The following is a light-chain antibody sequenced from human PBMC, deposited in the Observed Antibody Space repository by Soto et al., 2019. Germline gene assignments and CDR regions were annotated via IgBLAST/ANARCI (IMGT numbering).Light chain of an antibody. J-gene: IGLJ3*02. CDR2: EVN. CDR1: SSDVGAYNY. Sequence: QSVLTQPASVSGSPGQSITISCTGTSSDVGAYNYVSWFQQHPGKVPKLLVYEVNNRPSGVSNRFSGSKSGNTASLTISGLQAEDEADYYCSSYARSTPLLFGGGTKVTVL. V-gene: IGLV2-14*01. CDR3: SSYARSTPLL.